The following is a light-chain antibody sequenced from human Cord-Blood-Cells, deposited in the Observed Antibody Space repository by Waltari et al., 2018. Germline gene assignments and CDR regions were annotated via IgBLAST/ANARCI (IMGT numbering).Light chain of an antibody. V-gene: IGKV3-11*01. CDR3: QQRSNWPPT. J-gene: IGKJ1*01. Sequence: EIVLTQSPATLSLSPGEGATLSCRASQRVSSYLAWYQQKPGQAPRLLIYDASNRATCIPARFSGSGSGTDFTLTISSLEPEDFAVYYCQQRSNWPPTFGQGTKVEIK. CDR1: QRVSSY. CDR2: DAS.